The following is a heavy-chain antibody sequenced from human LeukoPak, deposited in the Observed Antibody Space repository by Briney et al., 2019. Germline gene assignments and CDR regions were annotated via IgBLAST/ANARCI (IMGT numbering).Heavy chain of an antibody. CDR3: AREGGGYSYKGLPYYYYMDV. Sequence: PGGSLRLSCAASGFTFDDYGMGWVRQAPGKGLEWVSGINWNGGSTGYADSVKGRFTISRDNAKNSLYLQMNSLRAEDTALYHCAREGGGYSYKGLPYYYYMDVWGKGTTVTVSS. CDR2: INWNGGST. J-gene: IGHJ6*03. CDR1: GFTFDDYG. D-gene: IGHD5-18*01. V-gene: IGHV3-20*01.